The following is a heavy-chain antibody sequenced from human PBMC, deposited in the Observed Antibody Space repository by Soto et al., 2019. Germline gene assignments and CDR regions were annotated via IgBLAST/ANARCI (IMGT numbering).Heavy chain of an antibody. Sequence: GGSLRLSCAASGFTFSSYSMNWVRQAPGKGLEWVSYISSSSSTIYYADSVKGRFTISRDNAKNSLYIQMNSLRAEDTAVYYCAREGYCSGGSCYSDGYYMDVWGKGTTVTVSS. V-gene: IGHV3-48*01. CDR1: GFTFSSYS. CDR2: ISSSSSTI. D-gene: IGHD2-15*01. J-gene: IGHJ6*03. CDR3: AREGYCSGGSCYSDGYYMDV.